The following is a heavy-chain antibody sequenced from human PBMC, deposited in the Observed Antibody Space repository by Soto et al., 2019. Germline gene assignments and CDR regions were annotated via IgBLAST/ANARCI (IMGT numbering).Heavy chain of an antibody. CDR1: GLTFISYE. V-gene: IGHV3-48*03. D-gene: IGHD3-16*02. CDR2: ISSGGSTI. CDR3: ARDDSGYPSYFHY. Sequence: EVQLVESGGGWLQPGGSLRLSCAASGLTFISYEMNWFPRAPGKGREWVSYISSGGSTIYYADSVRGRFTISRDNAKNSLYLQMNSLRAEDTAVYYCARDDSGYPSYFHYWGQGTLVTVSS. J-gene: IGHJ4*02.